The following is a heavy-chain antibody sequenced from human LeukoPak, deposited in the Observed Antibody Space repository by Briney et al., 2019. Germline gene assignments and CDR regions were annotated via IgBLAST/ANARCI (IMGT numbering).Heavy chain of an antibody. CDR2: ISYDGSNK. CDR1: AFTFSSYA. Sequence: GGSLRLSCAASAFTFSSYAMHWVRQAPGKGLEWVAVISYDGSNKYYADSVKGRFTISRDNSKNTLYLQMNSLRAEDTAVYYCARLLSGNWGQGTLVTVSS. V-gene: IGHV3-30-3*01. CDR3: ARLLSGN. J-gene: IGHJ4*02. D-gene: IGHD2-15*01.